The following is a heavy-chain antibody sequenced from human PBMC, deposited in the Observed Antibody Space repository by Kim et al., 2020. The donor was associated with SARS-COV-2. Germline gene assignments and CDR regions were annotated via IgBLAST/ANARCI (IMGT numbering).Heavy chain of an antibody. Sequence: ASVKVSCRASGDTFTNYGFIWVRQAPGQGLEWMGWISAYSGHRNYNERLQGRVAMTTDASTSTVYMELRSLTLDDTAVYYCARDRTNIWDGGYWGQGTPVTVSS. CDR3: ARDRTNIWDGGY. J-gene: IGHJ4*02. V-gene: IGHV1-18*01. CDR2: ISAYSGHR. CDR1: GDTFTNYG. D-gene: IGHD2-2*01.